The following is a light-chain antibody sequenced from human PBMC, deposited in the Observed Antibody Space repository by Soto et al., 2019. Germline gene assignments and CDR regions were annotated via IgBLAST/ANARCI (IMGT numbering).Light chain of an antibody. J-gene: IGKJ3*01. CDR2: AAT. V-gene: IGKV1-16*01. CDR1: HPININ. CDR3: QQYNSYS. Sequence: DIQMTQSPSSLSASVGDRVTITCRASHPININLVWFQQKPGKAPKSLIYAATNLQSGVPSRFSGSGGGTDFSLTISSLQPEDVATYYCQQYNSYSFGPGTKVDIK.